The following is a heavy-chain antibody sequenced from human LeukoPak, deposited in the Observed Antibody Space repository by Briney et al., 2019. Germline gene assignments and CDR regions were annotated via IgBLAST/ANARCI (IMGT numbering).Heavy chain of an antibody. CDR1: GGSISSGGYY. V-gene: IGHV4-30-2*01. CDR3: AGQITGYSSSWYLGD. D-gene: IGHD6-13*01. J-gene: IGHJ4*02. Sequence: PSETLSLTCTVSGGSISSGGYYWSWIRQPPGKGLEWIGYIYHSGSTYYNPSLKSRVTISVDRSKNQFSLKLSSVTAADTAVYYCAGQITGYSSSWYLGDWGQGTLVTVSS. CDR2: IYHSGST.